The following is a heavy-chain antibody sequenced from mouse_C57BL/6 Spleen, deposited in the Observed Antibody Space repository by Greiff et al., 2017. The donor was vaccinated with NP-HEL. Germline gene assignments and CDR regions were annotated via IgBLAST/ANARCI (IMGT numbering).Heavy chain of an antibody. CDR2: ISDGGSYT. V-gene: IGHV5-4*01. CDR3: AREELGWDY. Sequence: EVKLEESGGGLVKPGGSLKLSCAASGFTFSSYAMSWVRQTPEKRLEWVATISDGGSYTYYPDNVKGRFTISRDNAKNNLYLQMSHLKSEDTAMYYCAREELGWDYWGQGTTLTVSS. CDR1: GFTFSSYA. D-gene: IGHD4-1*01. J-gene: IGHJ2*01.